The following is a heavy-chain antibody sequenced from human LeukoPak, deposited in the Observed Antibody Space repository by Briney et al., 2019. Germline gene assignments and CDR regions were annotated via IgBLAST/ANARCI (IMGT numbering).Heavy chain of an antibody. J-gene: IGHJ5*02. D-gene: IGHD6-13*01. CDR2: IIPIFGTA. Sequence: SVKVSCKASGGTFSSYAISWVRQAPGQGLEWMGGIIPIFGTANYAQEFQGRVTITADESTSTAYMELSSLRSEDTAVYYCARDRGRIAAAGTILWFDPWGQGTLVTVSS. CDR1: GGTFSSYA. CDR3: ARDRGRIAAAGTILWFDP. V-gene: IGHV1-69*01.